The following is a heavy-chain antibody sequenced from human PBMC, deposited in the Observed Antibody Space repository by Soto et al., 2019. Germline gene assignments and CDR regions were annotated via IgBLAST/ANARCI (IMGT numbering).Heavy chain of an antibody. Sequence: QVTLKEAGPVLVKPTETLTLTCTVSGFSLSKARMGVSWIRQPPGKALEWLAHIFWNDERSYKTTLKSTLTISRDTSQSHVVPTMTNVDPVDPGTYFCARALREGLPIYYFDSWGQGTLVTVSS. CDR2: IFWNDER. CDR3: ARALREGLPIYYFDS. CDR1: GFSLSKARMG. V-gene: IGHV2-26*01. J-gene: IGHJ4*02. D-gene: IGHD1-26*01.